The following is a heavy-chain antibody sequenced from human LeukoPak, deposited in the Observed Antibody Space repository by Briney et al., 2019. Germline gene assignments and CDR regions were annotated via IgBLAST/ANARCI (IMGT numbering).Heavy chain of an antibody. V-gene: IGHV4-31*03. J-gene: IGHJ5*02. CDR1: GGSISSGDYY. CDR3: ARGRTWFDP. CDR2: IYYSGIT. Sequence: SETLSLTCTVSGGSISSGDYYWSWIRQHPGKGLEWIGYIYYSGITYYNPSLKSRLTISVDTSKNQFSLKLSSVTAADTAVYYCARGRTWFDPWGQGALVTVSS.